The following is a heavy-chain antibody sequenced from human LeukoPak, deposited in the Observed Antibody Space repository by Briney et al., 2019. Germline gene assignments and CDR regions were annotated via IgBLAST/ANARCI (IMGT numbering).Heavy chain of an antibody. CDR2: IKSKTDGGPT. Sequence: GGSLRLSCAASGFTFNNAWMTWVRQAPGKGLEWVGRIKSKTDGGPTDYAAPVKGRFTISRDDSKNTLYLQMNSLKTEDTAVYYFTREAVTANGYFDYWGQGTLVTVSS. V-gene: IGHV3-15*01. CDR3: TREAVTANGYFDY. CDR1: GFTFNNAW. J-gene: IGHJ4*02. D-gene: IGHD2-21*02.